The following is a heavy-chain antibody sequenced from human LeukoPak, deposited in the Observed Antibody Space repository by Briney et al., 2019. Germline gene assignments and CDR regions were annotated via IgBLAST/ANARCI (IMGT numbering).Heavy chain of an antibody. CDR2: ISYDGSNI. D-gene: IGHD2-2*01. CDR3: VRDSDSVARGYFDY. Sequence: GGSLRLSCEGSAFIFSGHWVNWVRQTPGKGLEWVAVISYDGSNIHYADSVKGRFTISRDNSKNTLYLQMNSLRPEDTAVYYCVRDSDSVARGYFDYWGQGTLVTVSS. V-gene: IGHV3-30-3*01. CDR1: AFIFSGHW. J-gene: IGHJ4*02.